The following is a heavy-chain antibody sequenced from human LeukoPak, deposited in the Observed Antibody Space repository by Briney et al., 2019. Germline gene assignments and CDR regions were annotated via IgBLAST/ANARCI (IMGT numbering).Heavy chain of an antibody. V-gene: IGHV4-59*01. CDR1: GGSISPYF. CDR3: ARDDYRGVTNFDP. D-gene: IGHD3-10*01. CDR2: ISYTGST. Sequence: PSETLSLTCTVSGGSISPYFWSWIRQPPGKGLEWIGYISYTGSTNYNPSLKSRVTVSVDTSKNQFSLQLTSVTAADTAVYYCARDDYRGVTNFDPWGQGTLVTVSS. J-gene: IGHJ5*02.